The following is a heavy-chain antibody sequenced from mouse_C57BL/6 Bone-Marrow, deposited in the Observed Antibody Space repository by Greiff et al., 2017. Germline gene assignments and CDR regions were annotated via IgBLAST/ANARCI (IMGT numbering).Heavy chain of an antibody. J-gene: IGHJ3*01. CDR2: IWSGGST. Sequence: QVQLKESGPGLVQPSQSLSITCTVSGFSLTSYGVHWVRQSPGKGLEWLGVIWSGGSTDYNAAFISRLSISKDNSKSQVFFKMNSLQAYDTAIYYCARNSLAYYGFAYWGQGTLVTVSA. CDR1: GFSLTSYG. V-gene: IGHV2-2*01. CDR3: ARNSLAYYGFAY. D-gene: IGHD2-10*01.